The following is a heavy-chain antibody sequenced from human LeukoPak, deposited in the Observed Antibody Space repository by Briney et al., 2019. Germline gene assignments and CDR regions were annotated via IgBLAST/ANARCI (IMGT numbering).Heavy chain of an antibody. D-gene: IGHD2-15*01. CDR1: GFPLSSYS. V-gene: IGHV3-48*01. Sequence: GGSLRLSCAASGFPLSSYSINWVRQAPGKGIEWVSYISSSGSAIYYVDSVKGRFTVSRDNAKNSLFLQMNSPRAEDTAVYYCVRVKGSYFDYWGQGALVIVSS. CDR3: VRVKGSYFDY. J-gene: IGHJ4*02. CDR2: ISSSGSAI.